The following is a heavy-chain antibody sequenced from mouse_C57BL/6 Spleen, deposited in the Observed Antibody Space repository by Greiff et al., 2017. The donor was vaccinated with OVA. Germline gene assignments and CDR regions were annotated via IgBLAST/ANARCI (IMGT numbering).Heavy chain of an antibody. CDR1: GFSLSTFGMG. V-gene: IGHV8-8*01. J-gene: IGHJ2*01. CDR3: ARIAWDGTRFDY. CDR2: IWWDDVK. D-gene: IGHD4-1*01. Sequence: QVQLKESGPGILQPSQTLSLTCSFSGFSLSTFGMGVGWIRQPSGKGLEWLAHIWWDDVKYSNPAMKRRPTISKDTSKNQVFLKLANVDTADTATYYCARIAWDGTRFDYWGQGTTLTVSS.